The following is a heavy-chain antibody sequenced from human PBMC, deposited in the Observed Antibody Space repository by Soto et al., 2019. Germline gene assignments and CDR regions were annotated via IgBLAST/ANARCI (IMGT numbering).Heavy chain of an antibody. CDR2: IIPIFGTA. Sequence: SVKVSCKASGGTFSSYAISWVRQAPGQGLEWMGGIIPIFGTANYAQKFQGRVTITADESTSTAYMELSSLRSEDTAVYYCAREEVDSRYYDSSGYYPQKHWGQGTLVTVSS. CDR3: AREEVDSRYYDSSGYYPQKH. V-gene: IGHV1-69*13. J-gene: IGHJ1*01. D-gene: IGHD3-22*01. CDR1: GGTFSSYA.